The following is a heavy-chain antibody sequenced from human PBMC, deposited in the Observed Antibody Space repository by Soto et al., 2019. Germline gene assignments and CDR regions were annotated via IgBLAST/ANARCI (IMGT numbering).Heavy chain of an antibody. CDR1: GGSFSGYY. J-gene: IGHJ5*02. D-gene: IGHD3-16*01. CDR2: INHSGST. V-gene: IGHV4-34*01. CDR3: AREGYDYVSS. Sequence: PSETLSLTCAVYGGSFSGYYWSWIRQPPGKGLEWIGEINHSGSTNYNPSLKSRVTISVDTSKNQFSLKLSSVTAADTAVYYCAREGYDYVSSWGQGTLVTVSS.